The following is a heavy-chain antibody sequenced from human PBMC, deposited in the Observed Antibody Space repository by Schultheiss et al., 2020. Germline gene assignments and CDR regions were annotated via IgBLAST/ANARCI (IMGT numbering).Heavy chain of an antibody. J-gene: IGHJ3*02. CDR2: ISWNSGSI. D-gene: IGHD5-12*01. Sequence: SLKISCAASGFTFDDYAMHWVRQAPGKGLEWVSGISWNSGSIGYADSVKGRFTISRDNAKNSLYLQMNSLRAEDTALYYCARGRSGYDFVYDIWGQGTLVTVSS. CDR3: ARGRSGYDFVYDI. V-gene: IGHV3-9*01. CDR1: GFTFDDYA.